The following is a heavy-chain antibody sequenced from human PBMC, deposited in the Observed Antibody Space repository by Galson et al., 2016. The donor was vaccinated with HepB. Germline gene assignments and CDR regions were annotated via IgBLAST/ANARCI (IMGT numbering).Heavy chain of an antibody. Sequence: SLRLSCAASGFIFSDYYMSWIRQAPGKGLEWVSYISSSSSFTKYADSVKGRFTISRDNAKKSLYLQMNSLRAEDTAVYYCARRIYSFGYYFDYWGQGILVTVSS. CDR3: ARRIYSFGYYFDY. J-gene: IGHJ4*02. V-gene: IGHV3-11*06. CDR1: GFIFSDYY. D-gene: IGHD2-21*01. CDR2: ISSSSSFT.